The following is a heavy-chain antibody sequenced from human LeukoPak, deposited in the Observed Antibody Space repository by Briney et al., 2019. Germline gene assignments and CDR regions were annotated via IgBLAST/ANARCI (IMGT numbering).Heavy chain of an antibody. CDR3: ARGYPTVRRERYYFDY. J-gene: IGHJ4*02. Sequence: SETLSLTCAVYGGSFSGYYWSWIRQPPGKGLEWIGEINHSGSTNYNPSLKSRVTISVDTSKNQFSLKLSSVTAADTAVYYCARGYPTVRRERYYFDYWGQGTLVTVSS. V-gene: IGHV4-34*01. D-gene: IGHD4-17*01. CDR2: INHSGST. CDR1: GGSFSGYY.